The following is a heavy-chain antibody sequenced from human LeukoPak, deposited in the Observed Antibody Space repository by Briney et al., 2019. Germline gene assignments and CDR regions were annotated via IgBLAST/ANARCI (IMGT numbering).Heavy chain of an antibody. Sequence: GGSLRLSCAASGFTFRSSAMSWVRLAPGKGLAWVSTIDDSAKTTYYADSVKGRFTISRDNSKNTLYLQLAGLRVEDTAVYYCAKVATWTYFDSWGQGTPVSVSS. V-gene: IGHV3-23*01. CDR2: IDDSAKTT. D-gene: IGHD3/OR15-3a*01. J-gene: IGHJ4*02. CDR3: AKVATWTYFDS. CDR1: GFTFRSSA.